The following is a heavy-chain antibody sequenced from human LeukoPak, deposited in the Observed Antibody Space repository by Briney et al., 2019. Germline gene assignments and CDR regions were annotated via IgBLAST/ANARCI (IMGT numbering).Heavy chain of an antibody. V-gene: IGHV3-21*01. J-gene: IGHJ4*02. CDR3: ARDAGGYYAY. CDR2: ISGSSTYI. D-gene: IGHD3-22*01. Sequence: GGSLRLSCAASGFTFSSYWMHWVRQAPGKGLVWVSFISGSSTYIYYADSVKGRFTISRDNAKNSLYLQMNSLRAEDTAVYYCARDAGGYYAYWGQGTLVTVSS. CDR1: GFTFSSYW.